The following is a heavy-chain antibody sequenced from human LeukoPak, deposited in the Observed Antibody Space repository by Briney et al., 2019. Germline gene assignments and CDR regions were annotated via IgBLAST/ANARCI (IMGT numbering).Heavy chain of an antibody. D-gene: IGHD3-22*01. V-gene: IGHV3-23*01. Sequence: GGSLRLSCAASGFTFSSYAMSWVRQAPGKGQEWVSAISGSGGSTYYADSVKGRFTISRDNSKNTLYLQMNSLRAEDTAVYYCAKSGDSSGYYLYWGQGTLVTVSS. CDR2: ISGSGGST. J-gene: IGHJ4*02. CDR1: GFTFSSYA. CDR3: AKSGDSSGYYLY.